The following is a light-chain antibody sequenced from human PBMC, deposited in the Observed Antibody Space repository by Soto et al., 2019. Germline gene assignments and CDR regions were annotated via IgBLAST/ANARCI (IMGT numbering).Light chain of an antibody. Sequence: QSALTQPASVSGSPGQSITISCTGTSSDVGSYNLVSWYQQHPGKAPKLMIYEGSKRPSGVSNRFSGSKSGNTASLTISGLQAEDEANYYCCSYAGSSNVVFGEGTQLTVL. CDR1: SSDVGSYNL. V-gene: IGLV2-23*01. CDR3: CSYAGSSNVV. J-gene: IGLJ2*01. CDR2: EGS.